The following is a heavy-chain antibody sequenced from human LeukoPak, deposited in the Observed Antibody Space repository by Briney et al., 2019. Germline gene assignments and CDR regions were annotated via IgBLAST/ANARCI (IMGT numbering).Heavy chain of an antibody. CDR2: INQDETQK. J-gene: IGHJ4*02. D-gene: IGHD4-17*01. V-gene: IGHV3-7*03. CDR3: AKHGDYCFDY. Sequence: GGSLRLSCAASGFTFSSYWMHWVRQAPGKGLEWVANINQDETQKYYMDSVKGRFTISRDNAKNSLYLQMNSLRAEDTAVYYCAKHGDYCFDYWGQGTLVTVSS. CDR1: GFTFSSYW.